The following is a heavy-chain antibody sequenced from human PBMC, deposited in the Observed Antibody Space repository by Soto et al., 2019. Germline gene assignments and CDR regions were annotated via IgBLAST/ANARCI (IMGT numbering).Heavy chain of an antibody. Sequence: PSENLSLTCFVSGYSITAGGYYLSWIRHHPGKGLEWIGSFYSSGSIIYNPSLRSRVSFSGDTSSNQFSMSLTSVTAADPARYYCARMYSSGSGWFHPWGQGTLVTVSS. CDR2: FYSSGSI. J-gene: IGHJ5*02. D-gene: IGHD6-19*01. CDR3: ARMYSSGSGWFHP. CDR1: GYSITAGGYY. V-gene: IGHV4-31*03.